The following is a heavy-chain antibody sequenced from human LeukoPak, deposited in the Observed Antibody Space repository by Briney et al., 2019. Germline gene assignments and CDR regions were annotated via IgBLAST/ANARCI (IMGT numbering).Heavy chain of an antibody. Sequence: GGSLRLTCADSGFTFSSYSMNWVRRAPGKGLEWLSYISASGGTTYYADSVNGRFTISRDNAKNSLFLEMNSLRVDDTAMYFCARSSLERHYSFDFWGRGTLVTVSS. CDR1: GFTFSSYS. V-gene: IGHV3-48*01. CDR3: ARSSLERHYSFDF. CDR2: ISASGGTT. J-gene: IGHJ4*02. D-gene: IGHD1-1*01.